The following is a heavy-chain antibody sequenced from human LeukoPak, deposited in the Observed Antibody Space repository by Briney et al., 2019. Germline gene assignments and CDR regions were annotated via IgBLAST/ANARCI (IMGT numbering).Heavy chain of an antibody. CDR1: GFTFSSYS. CDR2: ISSSRSYI. Sequence: KSGGPLRLSCAASGFTFSSYSMNWVRQAPGKGLEWVSFISSSRSYIYYADSVKGRFTISRDNAKNSLYLQMNSLRAEDTAVYYCARFIAAPYYFDYWGRGTLVTVST. D-gene: IGHD6-13*01. CDR3: ARFIAAPYYFDY. J-gene: IGHJ4*02. V-gene: IGHV3-21*01.